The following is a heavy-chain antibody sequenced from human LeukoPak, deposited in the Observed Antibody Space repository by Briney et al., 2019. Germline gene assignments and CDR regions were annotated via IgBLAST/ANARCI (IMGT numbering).Heavy chain of an antibody. Sequence: LETLSLTCTVSGGSISSYYWSWIRQPPGKGLEWIGYIYYSGSTNYNPSLKSRVTISVDTSKNQFSLKLSSVTAADTAVYYCARHVPPSRSSSWYLDFDYWGQGTLVTVSS. CDR1: GGSISSYY. V-gene: IGHV4-59*08. CDR2: IYYSGST. D-gene: IGHD6-13*01. J-gene: IGHJ4*02. CDR3: ARHVPPSRSSSWYLDFDY.